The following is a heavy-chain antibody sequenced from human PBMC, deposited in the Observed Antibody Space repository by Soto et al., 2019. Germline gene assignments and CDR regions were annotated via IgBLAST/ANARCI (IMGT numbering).Heavy chain of an antibody. J-gene: IGHJ3*02. D-gene: IGHD6-19*01. CDR2: ISAYNGNT. CDR1: GYTFTSYG. Sequence: GASVKVSCKASGYTFTSYGIRWVRQAPGQGLEWMGWISAYNGNTNYAQKLQGRVTMTTDTSTSTAYMELRSLRSDDTAVYYCARGLPPYSSGPHAFDIWGQGTMVTVSS. V-gene: IGHV1-18*01. CDR3: ARGLPPYSSGPHAFDI.